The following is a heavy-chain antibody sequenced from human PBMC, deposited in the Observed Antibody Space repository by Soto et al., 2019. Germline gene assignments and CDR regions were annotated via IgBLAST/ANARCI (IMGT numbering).Heavy chain of an antibody. CDR1: GYTLTELS. CDR2: FDPEDGET. Sequence: ASVKVSCKVSGYTLTELSMHWVRQAPGKGLEWMGGFDPEDGETIYAQKFQGRVTMTEDTSTDTAYMELSSLRSEDTAVYYCARASWNYESPGPKESDFDYWGQGTLVTVSS. D-gene: IGHD1-7*01. V-gene: IGHV1-24*01. CDR3: ARASWNYESPGPKESDFDY. J-gene: IGHJ4*02.